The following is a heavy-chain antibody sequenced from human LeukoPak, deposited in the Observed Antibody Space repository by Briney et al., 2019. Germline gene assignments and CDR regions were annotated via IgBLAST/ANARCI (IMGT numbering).Heavy chain of an antibody. CDR3: ARSHRWFRMHDY. J-gene: IGHJ4*02. CDR1: GGSISSSNW. Sequence: SGTLSLTCAVSGGSISSSNWWSWVRQPPGKGLEWIGEIYHSGSTNYNPSLQSRVTISLDKSKKQFSLKLSSVTAADTAVYYCARSHRWFRMHDYWGQGTLVTVSS. CDR2: IYHSGST. D-gene: IGHD3-10*01. V-gene: IGHV4-4*02.